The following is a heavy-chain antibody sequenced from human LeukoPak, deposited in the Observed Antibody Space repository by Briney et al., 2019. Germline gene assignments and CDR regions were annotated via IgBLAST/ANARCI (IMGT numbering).Heavy chain of an antibody. CDR3: AREENTLAGYNPYYFDY. CDR2: ISSSGTTI. Sequence: GGSLRLSCAVSGFTFSRYSMNWVRQAPGKGLEWVSYISSSGTTIYYADSVKGRFTISRDYAKSSLYLQMNSLRDEDTAVYYCAREENTLAGYNPYYFDYCGQGTLVTVSS. V-gene: IGHV3-48*02. D-gene: IGHD3-9*01. J-gene: IGHJ4*02. CDR1: GFTFSRYS.